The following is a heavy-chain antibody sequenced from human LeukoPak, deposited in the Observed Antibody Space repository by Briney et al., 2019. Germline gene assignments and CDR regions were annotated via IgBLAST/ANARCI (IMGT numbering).Heavy chain of an antibody. Sequence: ASVKVSCKASGYTFTSYYMHWVRQAPGQGLEWMGIINPSGGSTSYAQKFQGRVTMTRDTSTSTVYMELSSLRSEDTAVYYCARDRRSGSSYYVKRSLFDYWGQGTLVTVSS. V-gene: IGHV1-46*01. D-gene: IGHD3-10*02. J-gene: IGHJ4*02. CDR3: ARDRRSGSSYYVKRSLFDY. CDR2: INPSGGST. CDR1: GYTFTSYY.